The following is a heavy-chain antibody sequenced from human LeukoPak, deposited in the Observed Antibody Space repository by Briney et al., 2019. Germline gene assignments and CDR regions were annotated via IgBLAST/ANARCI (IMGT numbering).Heavy chain of an antibody. CDR3: ARDGPTYRDGLDV. CDR2: IWADGRNN. J-gene: IGHJ6*02. CDR1: GFTLSTYG. D-gene: IGHD1-1*01. Sequence: GGSLRLTCAASGFTLSTYGMHWVRQAPGKGLEWVADIWADGRNNYYADSVKGRFTISRDNSKNTLYLQLNSLRAEDTAVYYCARDGPTYRDGLDVWGQGTTVTVSS. V-gene: IGHV3-33*01.